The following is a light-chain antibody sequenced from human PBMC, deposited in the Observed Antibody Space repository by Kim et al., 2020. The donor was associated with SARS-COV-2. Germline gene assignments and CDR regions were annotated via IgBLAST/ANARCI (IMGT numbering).Light chain of an antibody. V-gene: IGLV3-21*04. CDR1: NLGNKA. CDR2: YDT. CDR3: QVWDRNALGV. J-gene: IGLJ3*02. Sequence: SYELTQPPSVSEAPGQTARITCGGDNLGNKAVHWHRQKPGQAPVLVMYYDTDRATGIPERFSGSKSGNTATLTISRVEPEDEADYFCQVWDRNALGVFGGGTQLTVL.